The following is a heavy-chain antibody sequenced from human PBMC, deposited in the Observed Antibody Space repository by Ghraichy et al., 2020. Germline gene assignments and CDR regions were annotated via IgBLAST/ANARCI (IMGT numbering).Heavy chain of an antibody. CDR1: GFTLRSYA. J-gene: IGHJ4*02. CDR2: ISGSGGTT. CDR3: AKEGSDSSGYETDY. V-gene: IGHV3-23*01. Sequence: GALRLSCAASGFTLRSYAMSWVRQAPGKGLEWVSSISGSGGTTYYADSVKGRFTISRDNSKNKLYLQMNTLRADDTAVYYCAKEGSDSSGYETDYWGQGTLVTVSS. D-gene: IGHD3-22*01.